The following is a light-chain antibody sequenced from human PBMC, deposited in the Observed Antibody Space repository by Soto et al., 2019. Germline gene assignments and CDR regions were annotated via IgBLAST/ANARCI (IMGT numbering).Light chain of an antibody. CDR2: DVT. J-gene: IGLJ1*01. CDR1: SSDVGAYNY. Sequence: QSALTQPASVSGSPGQSITISCNGTSSDVGAYNYVSWYQQHPGKAPKLMIYDVTNRPSGVSNRFSGSKSGYTASLTISGLQAEDEADYYCSSYTTSSTYVFGTGTKLPS. CDR3: SSYTTSSTYV. V-gene: IGLV2-14*03.